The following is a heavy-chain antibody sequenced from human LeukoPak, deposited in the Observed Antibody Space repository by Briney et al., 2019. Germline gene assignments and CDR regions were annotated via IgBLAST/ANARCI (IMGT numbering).Heavy chain of an antibody. CDR1: GYTFTDYH. CDR3: ARSGEVYGGIPLVPGALDY. Sequence: ASVKVSCKASGYTFTDYHMHWVRQAPGQGLEWMGIINPSGGSTSYAQKFQGRVTMTRDTSTSTVYMELSSLRSEDTAVYYCARSGEVYGGIPLVPGALDYWGQGTLVTVSS. J-gene: IGHJ4*02. CDR2: INPSGGST. D-gene: IGHD4-23*01. V-gene: IGHV1-46*01.